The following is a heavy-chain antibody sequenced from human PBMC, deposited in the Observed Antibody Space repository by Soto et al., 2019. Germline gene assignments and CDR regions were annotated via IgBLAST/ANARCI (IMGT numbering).Heavy chain of an antibody. CDR3: ARMGELATTNASAY. CDR2: VIPIFGTA. J-gene: IGHJ4*02. Sequence: VELSCQTCLGSFRTYAISWVRQAPGQGLEWMGGVIPIFGTANYAQKFQGRVTITADESTSTAYMELSSLRSEDTAVYYCARMGELATTNASAYWGKRTLVTVS. D-gene: IGHD5-12*01. CDR1: LGSFRTYA. V-gene: IGHV1-69*01.